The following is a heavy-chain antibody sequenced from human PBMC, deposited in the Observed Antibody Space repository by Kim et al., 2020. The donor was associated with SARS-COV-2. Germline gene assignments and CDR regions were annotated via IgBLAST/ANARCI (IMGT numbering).Heavy chain of an antibody. CDR3: ARHRDTAMVTVDY. J-gene: IGHJ4*02. D-gene: IGHD5-18*01. CDR2: IYYSGST. Sequence: SETLSLTCTVSGGSISSYYWSWIRQPPGKGLEWIRYIYYSGSTNYNPSLKSRVTISVDTSKNQFSLKLSSVTAADTAVYYCARHRDTAMVTVDYWGQGTLVTVSS. V-gene: IGHV4-59*08. CDR1: GGSISSYY.